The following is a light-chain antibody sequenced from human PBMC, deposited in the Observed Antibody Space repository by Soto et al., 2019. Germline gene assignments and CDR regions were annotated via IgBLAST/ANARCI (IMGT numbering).Light chain of an antibody. CDR2: AAS. V-gene: IGKV1-8*01. CDR3: QQYNSYS. Sequence: AIRITQSPSSVSASTGDRVTITCRASQGISSYLAWYQQKPGKAPKLLIYAASTLQSGVPSRFSGSGSGTEFTLTISSLQPDDFATYYCQQYNSYSFGQGTKVDIK. J-gene: IGKJ1*01. CDR1: QGISSY.